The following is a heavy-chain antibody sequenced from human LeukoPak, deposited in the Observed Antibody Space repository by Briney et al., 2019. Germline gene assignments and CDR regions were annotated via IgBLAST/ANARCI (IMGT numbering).Heavy chain of an antibody. CDR1: GGSFSGYY. CDR2: INHSGST. D-gene: IGHD3-3*01. CDR3: ARGGSGYDFWSGYSYYFDY. V-gene: IGHV4-34*01. J-gene: IGHJ4*02. Sequence: SETLSLTCAVYGGSFSGYYWSWIRPPPGKGLEWIGEINHSGSTNYNPSLKSRVTISVDTTNKQFSLKLSSVTAADTAVYYCARGGSGYDFWSGYSYYFDYWGQGTLVTVSS.